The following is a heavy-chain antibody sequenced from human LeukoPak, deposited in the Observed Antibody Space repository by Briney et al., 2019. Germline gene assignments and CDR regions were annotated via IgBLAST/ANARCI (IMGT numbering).Heavy chain of an antibody. CDR2: IYPGDSDT. CDR1: GSSFTSYW. J-gene: IGHJ4*02. D-gene: IGHD1-26*01. Sequence: GGSLETPCQGSGSSFTSYWIGWAGPLPGKGLEWMGIIYPGDSDTRYSPSFQGQVTISADKSISTAYLQWSSLKASDTAMYYCARGGSYSDFDYWGQGTLVTVSS. V-gene: IGHV5-51*01. CDR3: ARGGSYSDFDY.